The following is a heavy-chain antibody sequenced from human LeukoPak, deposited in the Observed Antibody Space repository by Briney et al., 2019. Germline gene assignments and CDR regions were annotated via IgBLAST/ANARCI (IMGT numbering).Heavy chain of an antibody. V-gene: IGHV1-69*02. CDR3: ARRDSSGYYYDY. J-gene: IGHJ4*02. CDR2: IIPILGIA. CDR1: GGTFISYT. D-gene: IGHD3-22*01. Sequence: SVKVSCKASGGTFISYTISWVRQAPGQGLEWMGRIIPILGIANYAQKFQGRVTITADKSTSPAYMELSSLRSEDTAVYYCARRDSSGYYYDYWGQGTLVTVSS.